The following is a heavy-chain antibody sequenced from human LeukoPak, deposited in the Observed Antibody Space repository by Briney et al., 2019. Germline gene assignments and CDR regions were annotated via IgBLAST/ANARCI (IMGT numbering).Heavy chain of an antibody. CDR1: GFTFSSYS. D-gene: IGHD3-22*01. V-gene: IGHV3-21*01. J-gene: IGHJ3*02. Sequence: GGSLRLSCAASGFTFSSYSMNWVRQAPGKGLEWVSSISSSSSYIYYADSVKGRFTISRDNAKNSLYLQMNSLRAEDTAVYYCARQIYYDSSGYFSHDAFDIWGQGTMVTVSS. CDR2: ISSSSSYI. CDR3: ARQIYYDSSGYFSHDAFDI.